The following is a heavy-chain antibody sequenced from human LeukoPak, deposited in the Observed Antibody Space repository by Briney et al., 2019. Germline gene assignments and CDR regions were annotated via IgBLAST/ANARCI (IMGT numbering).Heavy chain of an antibody. V-gene: IGHV3-74*01. CDR2: INNDGSGT. D-gene: IGHD3-3*01. Sequence: GGSLRLSCATSGFTFSSYWMHWVRQAPGKGPVWVSRINNDGSGTTYADSVKGRFTISRDNAKNSLYLQMNSLRAEDTAVYYCARGAHYDFWSGDFDYWGQGTLVTVSS. J-gene: IGHJ4*02. CDR3: ARGAHYDFWSGDFDY. CDR1: GFTFSSYW.